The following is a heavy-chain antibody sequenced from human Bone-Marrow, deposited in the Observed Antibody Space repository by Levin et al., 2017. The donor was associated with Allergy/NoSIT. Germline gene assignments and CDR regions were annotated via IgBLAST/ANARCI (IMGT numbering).Heavy chain of an antibody. J-gene: IGHJ4*02. CDR2: ISYDGANE. CDR1: GFTFGGYG. Sequence: GESLKISCAASGFTFGGYGMHWVRQAPGKGLEWVAIISYDGANEYYADSVKGRFTISRDNSKNTLYLQMNSLRPEDTAVYYCATSDRKVSDWDYWGQGTLVTVSS. CDR3: ATSDRKVSDWDY. V-gene: IGHV3-30*03. D-gene: IGHD5/OR15-5a*01.